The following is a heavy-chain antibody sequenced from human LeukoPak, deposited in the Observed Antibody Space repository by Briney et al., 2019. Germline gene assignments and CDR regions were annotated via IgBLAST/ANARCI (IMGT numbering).Heavy chain of an antibody. Sequence: SETLSLTCTVSGGSISSYYWSWIRQPPGKGLEWIGYIYYSGSTNYNPSLKSRVTISVDTSKNQFSLKLSSVTAADTAVYYCARDKVVVVPAASYYYGMDVWGQGTTVTVSS. CDR3: ARDKVVVVPAASYYYGMDV. CDR1: GGSISSYY. V-gene: IGHV4-59*01. CDR2: IYYSGST. J-gene: IGHJ6*02. D-gene: IGHD2-2*01.